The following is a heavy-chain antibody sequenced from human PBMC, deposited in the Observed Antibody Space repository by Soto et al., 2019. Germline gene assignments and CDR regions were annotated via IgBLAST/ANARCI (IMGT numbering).Heavy chain of an antibody. J-gene: IGHJ6*02. D-gene: IGHD6-19*01. Sequence: QVQLVQSGAEVKKPGASVKVSCKASGYTFTRYGINWVRQAPGQGLEWMGWISAYNGNTNYAQKLKGRVTMTTDTSTSTAYMELRSLRSDDTAVYYCATIAVARYYYYYGMDVWGQGTTVTVAS. V-gene: IGHV1-18*01. CDR2: ISAYNGNT. CDR3: ATIAVARYYYYYGMDV. CDR1: GYTFTRYG.